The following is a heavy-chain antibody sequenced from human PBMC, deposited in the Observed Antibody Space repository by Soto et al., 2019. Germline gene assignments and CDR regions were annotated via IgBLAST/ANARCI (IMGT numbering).Heavy chain of an antibody. CDR2: SNHSGST. CDR1: GGSFSAYY. Sequence: QVQLQQWGAGLLKPSETLSLTCAVYGGSFSAYYWSWIRQPPGKGLEWIGESNHSGSTTYNPSLKSRVTISVARPKNQFSLKLSSVTAADTALYYCARGVGYAGVDYWGQGTLVTVSS. V-gene: IGHV4-34*01. D-gene: IGHD5-12*01. CDR3: ARGVGYAGVDY. J-gene: IGHJ4*02.